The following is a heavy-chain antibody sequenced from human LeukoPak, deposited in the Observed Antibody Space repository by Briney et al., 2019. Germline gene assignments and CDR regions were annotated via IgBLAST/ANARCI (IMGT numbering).Heavy chain of an antibody. D-gene: IGHD6-19*01. Sequence: PSETLSLTCAVYGGSFSGYYWSWIRQPPGKGLEWIGEINHSGSTNYNPSLKSRVTISVDTSKNQFSLKLSSVTAADTAVYYCARIAVAGKGGWLDPWGQGTLVTVSS. V-gene: IGHV4-34*01. CDR3: ARIAVAGKGGWLDP. CDR1: GGSFSGYY. CDR2: INHSGST. J-gene: IGHJ5*02.